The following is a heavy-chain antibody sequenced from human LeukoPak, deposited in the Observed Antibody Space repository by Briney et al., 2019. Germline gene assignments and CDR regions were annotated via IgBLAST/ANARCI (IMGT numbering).Heavy chain of an antibody. D-gene: IGHD1-26*01. CDR3: AKNGVGATMRIYYFDY. V-gene: IGHV3-23*01. Sequence: GGSLRLSCAASGLTFSSYEMNWVRQAPGKGLEWVSAISGSGGSTYYADSVKGRFTISRDNPKNTLYLQMNSLRAEDTAVYYCAKNGVGATMRIYYFDYWGQGTLVTVSS. CDR1: GLTFSSYE. J-gene: IGHJ4*02. CDR2: ISGSGGST.